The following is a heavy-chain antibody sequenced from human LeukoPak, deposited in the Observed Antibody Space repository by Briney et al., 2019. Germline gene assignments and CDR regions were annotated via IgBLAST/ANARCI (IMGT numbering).Heavy chain of an antibody. V-gene: IGHV3-23*01. J-gene: IGHJ4*02. CDR2: LSDSGGRT. CDR3: TRRDGDNDRGFDY. D-gene: IGHD4-23*01. Sequence: PGGSLRLSCAASGFTFSSYAMSWVRQAPGKGLEWVSSLSDSGGRTYYADSVKGRFTISRDNSKNTLYLQMNSLRADDTAVYYCTRRDGDNDRGFDYWGQGTLVTVSS. CDR1: GFTFSSYA.